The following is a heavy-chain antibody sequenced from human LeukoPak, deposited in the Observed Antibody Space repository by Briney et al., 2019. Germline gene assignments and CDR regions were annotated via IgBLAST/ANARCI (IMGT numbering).Heavy chain of an antibody. CDR2: ISSSSSTI. D-gene: IGHD6-6*01. V-gene: IGHV3-48*01. Sequence: PGGSLRLSCAASGFTFSSYSMNWVRQAPGKGLEWVSYISSSSSTIYYADSVKGRFTISRDNAKNSLYLQMNSLRAEDTAVYYCAIIAARRLSRAFDIWGQGTMVTVSS. J-gene: IGHJ3*02. CDR1: GFTFSSYS. CDR3: AIIAARRLSRAFDI.